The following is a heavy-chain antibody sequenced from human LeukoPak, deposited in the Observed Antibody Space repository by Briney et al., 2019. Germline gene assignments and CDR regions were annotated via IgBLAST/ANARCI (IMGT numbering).Heavy chain of an antibody. D-gene: IGHD1-1*01. J-gene: IGHJ4*02. CDR2: IGGSGGRT. V-gene: IGHV3-23*01. CDR3: TKDQVDSHGIDS. CDR1: GFTFSNYA. Sequence: LPGGSLRLSCAASGFTFSNYAMSWVRQAPGKGLEWVSAIGGSGGRTYYADSVKGRFTISRDNSKNTLYLQMNNLRAEDTAVYYCTKDQVDSHGIDSWGQGTLVTVSS.